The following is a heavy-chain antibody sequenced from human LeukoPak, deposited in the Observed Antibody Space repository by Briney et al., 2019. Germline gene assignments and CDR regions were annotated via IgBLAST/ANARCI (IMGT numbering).Heavy chain of an antibody. D-gene: IGHD5-12*01. J-gene: IGHJ4*02. CDR2: IKSKTDGGTT. CDR1: GFTFSNAW. V-gene: IGHV3-15*01. CDR3: TTEQKGVVATISGSRTDY. Sequence: GGSLRLSCAASGFTFSNAWMSWVRQAPGKGLEWVGRIKSKTDGGTTDYAAPVKGRLTISRDDSKNTLYLQMNSLKTEDTAVYYCTTEQKGVVATISGSRTDYWGQGTLVTVSS.